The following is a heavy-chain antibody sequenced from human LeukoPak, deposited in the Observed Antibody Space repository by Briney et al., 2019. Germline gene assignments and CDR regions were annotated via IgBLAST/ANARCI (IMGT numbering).Heavy chain of an antibody. CDR3: AKDRILPDY. CDR1: GFTFDDYG. CDR2: ISGSGGST. V-gene: IGHV3-23*01. Sequence: PGGSLRLSCAASGFTFDDYGMSWVRQAPGKGLEWVSAISGSGGSTYYADSVKGRFTISRDNSKNTLYLQMNSLRAEDTAVYYCAKDRILPDYWGQGTLVTVSS. J-gene: IGHJ4*02.